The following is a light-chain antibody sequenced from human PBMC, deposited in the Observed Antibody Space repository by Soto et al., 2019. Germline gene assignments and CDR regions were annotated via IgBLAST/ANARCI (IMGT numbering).Light chain of an antibody. CDR3: ISYTSSSTWV. CDR1: SSDVGGYNY. J-gene: IGLJ3*02. Sequence: QSVLTQPASVSGSPGQSITISCTGTSSDVGGYNYVSWYQQHPGTAPKLMIYEVSNRPSGVSDRFSGSRSDNTASLTISGLQAEDESDYYCISYTSSSTWVFGGGTKVTVL. V-gene: IGLV2-14*01. CDR2: EVS.